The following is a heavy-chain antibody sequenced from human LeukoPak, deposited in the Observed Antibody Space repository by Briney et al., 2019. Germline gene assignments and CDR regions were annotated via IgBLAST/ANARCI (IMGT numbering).Heavy chain of an antibody. J-gene: IGHJ4*02. CDR2: IIGHST. V-gene: IGHV3-23*01. CDR3: ANLVTCGY. D-gene: IGHD2-21*02. CDR1: GFTFSSDG. Sequence: PGYSLRLSCAASGFTFSSDGMNWVRQAPGQGLEWVSTIIGHSTYYADSVKGRFTISRDTSKNTLYLHMNSLRAEDTAVYYCANLVTCGYWGQGTLVTVSS.